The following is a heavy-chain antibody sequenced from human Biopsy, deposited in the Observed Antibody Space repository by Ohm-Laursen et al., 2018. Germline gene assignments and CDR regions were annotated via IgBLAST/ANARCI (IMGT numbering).Heavy chain of an antibody. D-gene: IGHD3-10*01. Sequence: ASVKASCKASRYTFTSYEINWVRQATGQGLEWMGWMNPNSGNTGYAQKFQGRVTMTRNTSISTAYMEVSSLRSEDTAVYYCARGRNPVWFGEDLDYWGQGTPVTVSS. CDR2: MNPNSGNT. CDR3: ARGRNPVWFGEDLDY. J-gene: IGHJ4*02. CDR1: RYTFTSYE. V-gene: IGHV1-8*01.